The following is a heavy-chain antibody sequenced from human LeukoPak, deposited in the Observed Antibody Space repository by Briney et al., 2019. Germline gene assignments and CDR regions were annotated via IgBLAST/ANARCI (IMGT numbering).Heavy chain of an antibody. D-gene: IGHD2/OR15-2a*01. J-gene: IGHJ3*02. CDR2: IYYSGST. Sequence: SETLSLTCTVSGGSFSSYYGSWIRQPPGKGLEWIGYIYYSGSTNYNPSLKSRVTISVDTSKNQFSLKLSSVTAADTAVYYCARDFLKAFDIWGQGTMVTVSS. CDR3: ARDFLKAFDI. CDR1: GGSFSSYY. V-gene: IGHV4-59*01.